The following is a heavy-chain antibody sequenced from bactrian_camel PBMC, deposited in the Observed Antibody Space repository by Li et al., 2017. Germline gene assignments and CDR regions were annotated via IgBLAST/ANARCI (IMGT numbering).Heavy chain of an antibody. CDR2: YYTGPGGDSP. CDR1: GYTDERMC. J-gene: IGHJ4*01. CDR3: AISKVVGGRPILSDSEDLMKY. D-gene: IGHD2*01. V-gene: IGHV3S32*01. Sequence: SCAISGYTDERMCVVWFRQAPGKEREAIAGYYTGPGGDSPYYTASVKGRFTIGQDNSQNTVYLQMNSLKPEDTAMYVCAISKVVGGRPILSDSEDLMKYWGQGTQVTVS.